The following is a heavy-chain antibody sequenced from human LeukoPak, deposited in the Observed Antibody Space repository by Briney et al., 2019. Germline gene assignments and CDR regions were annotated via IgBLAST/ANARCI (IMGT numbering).Heavy chain of an antibody. CDR2: ISAYNGNT. CDR3: ATDRMWYSSSWYYFDY. V-gene: IGHV1-18*01. CDR1: GYTFTSYG. J-gene: IGHJ4*02. Sequence: ASVKVSCKASGYTFTSYGISWVRQAPGQGLEWMGWISAYNGNTNYAQKLQGRVTMTTDTSTSTAYMELRSLRSDDTAVYYCATDRMWYSSSWYYFDYWGRGTLVTVSS. D-gene: IGHD6-13*01.